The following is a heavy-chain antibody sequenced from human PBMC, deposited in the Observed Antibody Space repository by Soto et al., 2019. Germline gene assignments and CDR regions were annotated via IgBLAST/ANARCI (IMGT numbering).Heavy chain of an antibody. V-gene: IGHV3-23*01. CDR1: GFTFSSYA. CDR2: ISGSGGST. Sequence: GGSLRLSCAASGFTFSSYAMSWVRQAPGKGLEWVSAISGSGGSTYYADSVKGRFTISRDNAKNTLYLQMNSLRAEDTAVYYCANPTYYYDSSGPRRDYWGQGTLVTVSS. J-gene: IGHJ4*02. CDR3: ANPTYYYDSSGPRRDY. D-gene: IGHD3-22*01.